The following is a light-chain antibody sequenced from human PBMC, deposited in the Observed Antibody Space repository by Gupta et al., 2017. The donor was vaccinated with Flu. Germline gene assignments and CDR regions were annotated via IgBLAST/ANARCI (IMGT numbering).Light chain of an antibody. CDR1: QSINTY. Sequence: DIQMTQSPSSLSASVGDRITITCRAGQSINTYLNWYHQKPGKAPKLLIYAASSLESGVPSRFSGSGSGTDFTLTISRLQPEDFATYYCQQSNSSSWTFGQGTKVEIK. J-gene: IGKJ1*01. CDR2: AAS. CDR3: QQSNSSSWT. V-gene: IGKV1-39*01.